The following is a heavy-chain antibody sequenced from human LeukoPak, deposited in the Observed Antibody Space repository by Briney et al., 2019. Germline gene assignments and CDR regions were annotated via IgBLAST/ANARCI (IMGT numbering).Heavy chain of an antibody. CDR3: AKDPDWGY. V-gene: IGHV3-23*01. Sequence: GGSLRLSCAASGFTFSSYAMSWVRQAPGKGLEWVSGISGRGASKYYADSVKGRFTISRDNSKNTLYLQMNSLRAEDTAVYYCAKDPDWGYWGQGTLVTVSS. CDR2: ISGRGASK. J-gene: IGHJ4*02. D-gene: IGHD3-16*01. CDR1: GFTFSSYA.